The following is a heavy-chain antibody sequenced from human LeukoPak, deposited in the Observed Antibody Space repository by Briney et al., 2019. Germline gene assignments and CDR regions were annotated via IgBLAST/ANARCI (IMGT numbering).Heavy chain of an antibody. CDR3: ATFRLPGEYFQH. CDR1: GYTFTGYY. J-gene: IGHJ1*01. Sequence: ATVKVSCKASGYTFTGYYMHWVRQAPGKGLEWMGGFHPGDDEVLSAQKFQGRVTMTEDTSTDTAYMELSSLRSEDTAVYYCATFRLPGEYFQHWGQGTLVIVSS. CDR2: FHPGDDEV. V-gene: IGHV1-24*01.